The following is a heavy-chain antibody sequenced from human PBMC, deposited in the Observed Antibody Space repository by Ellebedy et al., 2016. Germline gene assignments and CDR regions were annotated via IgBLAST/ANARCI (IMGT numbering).Heavy chain of an antibody. CDR3: ATVSGYYDSDDYYYCGWFDP. CDR1: GYTSTNHG. CDR2: ISTYNGNT. Sequence: ASVKVSRKASGYTSTNHGISRVRQAPGQGLEWMGWISTYNGNTNYAQKLQGRVTMTTDTSTSTAYMELRSLRSDDTAVYYCATVSGYYDSDDYYYCGWFDPWGQGTQVTVSS. V-gene: IGHV1-18*01. D-gene: IGHD3-22*01. J-gene: IGHJ5*02.